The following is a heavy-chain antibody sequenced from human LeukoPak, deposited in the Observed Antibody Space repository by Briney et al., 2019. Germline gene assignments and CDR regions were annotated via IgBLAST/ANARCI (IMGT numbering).Heavy chain of an antibody. Sequence: GGSLRLSCAASGFTFDDYAMHWVRQAPGKGLEWVSGISWNSGSIGYADSVKGRFTISRDNAKNSLYLQMNSLRAEDMALYYCAKDKGHYYDSSGYPDYWGQGTLVTVSS. CDR3: AKDKGHYYDSSGYPDY. CDR2: ISWNSGSI. CDR1: GFTFDDYA. D-gene: IGHD3-22*01. V-gene: IGHV3-9*03. J-gene: IGHJ4*02.